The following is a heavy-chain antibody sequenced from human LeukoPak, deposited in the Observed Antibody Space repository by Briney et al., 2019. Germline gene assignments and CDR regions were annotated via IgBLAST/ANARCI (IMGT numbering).Heavy chain of an antibody. CDR3: ARDGYSSGPDAFDI. D-gene: IGHD6-19*01. CDR1: GGSFSGYY. Sequence: SGTLSLTCAVSGGSFSGYYWSWIRQPPGKGLEWIGEINHSGSTNYNPSLKSRVTISVDTSKNQFSLKLSSVTAADTAVYYCARDGYSSGPDAFDIWGQGTMVTVSS. CDR2: INHSGST. V-gene: IGHV4-34*01. J-gene: IGHJ3*02.